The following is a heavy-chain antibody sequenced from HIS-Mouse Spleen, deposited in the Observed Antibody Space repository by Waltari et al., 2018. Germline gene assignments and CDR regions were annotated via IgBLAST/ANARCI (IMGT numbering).Heavy chain of an antibody. J-gene: IGHJ4*02. D-gene: IGHD6-19*01. CDR3: AKASSGWLDY. Sequence: QVQLVESGGGVVQPGRSLRLSCAASGFTFSSYGMHWVRQAPGKGLEWVAVISYDGSNKYYADSVKGRFTISRDNFKNTLYLQMNSLRAEDTAVYYCAKASSGWLDYWGQGTLVTVSS. V-gene: IGHV3-30*18. CDR1: GFTFSSYG. CDR2: ISYDGSNK.